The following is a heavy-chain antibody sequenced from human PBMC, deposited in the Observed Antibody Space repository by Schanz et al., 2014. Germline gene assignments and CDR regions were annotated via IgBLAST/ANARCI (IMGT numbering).Heavy chain of an antibody. CDR2: IGVDGTTT. CDR1: GFTFSSYS. J-gene: IGHJ4*02. Sequence: EVQLVESGGGLVQPGGSLRLSCTASGFTFSSYSMNWVRQAPGKGLEWVSVIGVDGTTTYYADSVKGRFTISRDNSKNTLYLQMNSLRAEDTGLYFCARGGSGSHYRLDYWGQGTLVTVSS. CDR3: ARGGSGSHYRLDY. V-gene: IGHV3-23*04. D-gene: IGHD1-26*01.